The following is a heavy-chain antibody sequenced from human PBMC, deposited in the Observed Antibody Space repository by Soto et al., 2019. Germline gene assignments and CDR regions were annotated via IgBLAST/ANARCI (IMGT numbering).Heavy chain of an antibody. V-gene: IGHV1-69*01. CDR1: GGTFSSFA. CDR2: IIPIFGTA. Sequence: QVQLVQSGAEVKKPGSSVKVSCKASGGTFSSFAISWVRQAPGQGLEWMGGIIPIFGTANYAQKFQGRVTIPADESTRTAYMELSRLISEDTAVDYWAAGRGSRCWRYFDDWGQGTLVTVSS. J-gene: IGHJ4*02. D-gene: IGHD3-16*01. CDR3: AAGRGSRCWRYFDD.